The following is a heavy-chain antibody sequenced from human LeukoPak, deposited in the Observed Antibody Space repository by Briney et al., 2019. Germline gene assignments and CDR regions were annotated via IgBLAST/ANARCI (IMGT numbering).Heavy chain of an antibody. CDR3: ARDWDGYSSSGWFDP. CDR2: IYYSGST. J-gene: IGHJ5*02. Sequence: PSETLSLTCTVSGGSISSGGYYWSWIRQHPGKGLEWIGYIYYSGSTYYNPPLKSRVTISVDTSKNQFSLKLSSVTAADTAVYYCARDWDGYSSSGWFDPWGQGTLVTVSS. V-gene: IGHV4-31*03. CDR1: GGSISSGGYY. D-gene: IGHD6-13*01.